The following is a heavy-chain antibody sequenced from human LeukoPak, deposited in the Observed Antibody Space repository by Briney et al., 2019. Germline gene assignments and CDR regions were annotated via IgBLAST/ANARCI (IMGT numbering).Heavy chain of an antibody. CDR1: GGTFSSYA. V-gene: IGHV1-69*13. D-gene: IGHD6-19*01. CDR2: IIPIFGTA. J-gene: IGHJ4*02. CDR3: ARDRRVAVAGTGFDY. Sequence: SVKVSCKASGGTFSSYAISWVRQAPGQGLEWMGGIIPIFGTANYAQKFQGRVTITADESTSTAYMELSSLRSEDTAVCYCARDRRVAVAGTGFDYWGQGTLVTVSS.